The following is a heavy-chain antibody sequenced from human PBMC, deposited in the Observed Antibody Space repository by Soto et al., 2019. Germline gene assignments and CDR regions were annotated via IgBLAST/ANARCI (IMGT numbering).Heavy chain of an antibody. Sequence: QVQLVQSGVEVKKPGSSVKVSCKASGGTLNSYAIDWVRQAPGQGLEWMGGIIPIFGNTYYAQRLQGRVKLTADEPTRTAYMELSTLTSEDTAVYYCATGPVTVSEYNFYAYGMDVWGQGTTVIVSS. CDR1: GGTLNSYA. J-gene: IGHJ6*02. CDR3: ATGPVTVSEYNFYAYGMDV. D-gene: IGHD1-20*01. V-gene: IGHV1-69*12. CDR2: IIPIFGNT.